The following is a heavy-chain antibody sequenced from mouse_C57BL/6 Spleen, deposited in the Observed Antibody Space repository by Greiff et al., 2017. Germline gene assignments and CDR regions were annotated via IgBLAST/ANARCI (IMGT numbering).Heavy chain of an antibody. Sequence: VKLQQSGAELARPGASVKLSCKASGYTFTSYGISWVKQRTGQGLEWIGEISPRSGNTYYNEKFKGKATLTADKSSSPAYMELLSLTSEDSAVYFCALYYSNSMDYWGQGTSVTVSS. V-gene: IGHV1-81*01. J-gene: IGHJ4*01. D-gene: IGHD2-5*01. CDR3: ALYYSNSMDY. CDR1: GYTFTSYG. CDR2: ISPRSGNT.